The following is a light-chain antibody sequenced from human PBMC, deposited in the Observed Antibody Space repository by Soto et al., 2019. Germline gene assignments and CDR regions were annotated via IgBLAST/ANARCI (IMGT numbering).Light chain of an antibody. Sequence: QSVLTQPPSASGTPGQRVTISCSGSSSNIGSNYVYWYQALPGTAPKLFIHSNHQRPSGVPDRFSGSKSGNTASLTISGLQAEDEADYYCCSYAGSYTFVFGTGTKLTVL. CDR1: SSNIGSNY. CDR3: CSYAGSYTFV. J-gene: IGLJ1*01. V-gene: IGLV1-47*02. CDR2: SNH.